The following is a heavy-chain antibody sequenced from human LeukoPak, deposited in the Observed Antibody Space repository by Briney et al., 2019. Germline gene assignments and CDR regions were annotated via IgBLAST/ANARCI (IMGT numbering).Heavy chain of an antibody. CDR1: GGSISSSSYS. Sequence: SETLSLTCTVSGGSISSSSYSWGWIRQPPGKGLEWIGSIYYSGTTYYNPSLKSRVSISVDTSKIQFSLKLSSVAATDTAVYFCARLRFDFWSGYTHPYFDYWGQGTLVTVSS. J-gene: IGHJ4*02. D-gene: IGHD3-3*01. CDR2: IYYSGTT. V-gene: IGHV4-39*01. CDR3: ARLRFDFWSGYTHPYFDY.